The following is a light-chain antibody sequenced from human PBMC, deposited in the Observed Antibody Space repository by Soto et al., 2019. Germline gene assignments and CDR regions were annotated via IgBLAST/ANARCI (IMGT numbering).Light chain of an antibody. CDR1: QSVSSY. Sequence: EIVLTQSPATLSLSPGERATLSCRASQSVSSYLAWYQQKPDQAPRLLIYDASNRATGIPARFSGSGSGTDFTLTISNVEPEDFAVYYCQQRSNWPPFTFGPGTKVDIK. J-gene: IGKJ3*01. CDR2: DAS. CDR3: QQRSNWPPFT. V-gene: IGKV3-11*01.